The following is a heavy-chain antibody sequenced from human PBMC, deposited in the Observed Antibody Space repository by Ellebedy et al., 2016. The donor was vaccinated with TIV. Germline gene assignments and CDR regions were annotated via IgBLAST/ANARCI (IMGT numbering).Heavy chain of an antibody. J-gene: IGHJ4*02. Sequence: AASVKVSCKASGYTFTRYYMHWVRQAPGQGLEWMGIVNPSGGSTSYAQKLQGRVTMTRDTSTSTVYMELSSLRSGDTAVYYCAQSSTTGMGGVDSWGQGTLVTVSS. CDR2: VNPSGGST. V-gene: IGHV1-46*04. CDR3: AQSSTTGMGGVDS. D-gene: IGHD1-1*01. CDR1: GYTFTRYY.